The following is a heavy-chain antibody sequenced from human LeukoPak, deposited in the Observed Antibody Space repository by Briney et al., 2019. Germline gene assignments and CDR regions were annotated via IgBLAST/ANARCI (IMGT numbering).Heavy chain of an antibody. Sequence: GGSLRLSCAASGFTFSSYALCWVRQAPGKGLEWVSAISGSGGSTYYADSVRGRFTISRDNSKNTLYLQMNSLRAEDTAVYYCAKDRFIFDYWGQGTLVTVSS. CDR1: GFTFSSYA. J-gene: IGHJ4*02. D-gene: IGHD3-10*01. CDR3: AKDRFIFDY. CDR2: ISGSGGST. V-gene: IGHV3-23*01.